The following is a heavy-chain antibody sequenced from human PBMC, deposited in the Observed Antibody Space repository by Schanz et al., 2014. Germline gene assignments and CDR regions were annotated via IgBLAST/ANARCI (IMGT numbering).Heavy chain of an antibody. Sequence: VQLVESGGGLVQPGGSLKLSCAASGFTFSASAMHWVRQAPGMVLEWVALISYDGSSKNHAGSVQGRFTISRDNSKNALYLQINSLRAEDTAVYYCASGGYCTNGVCNGGRSWFDSWGQGTLVTVSS. D-gene: IGHD2-8*01. J-gene: IGHJ5*01. CDR2: ISYDGSSK. V-gene: IGHV3-30*04. CDR1: GFTFSASA. CDR3: ASGGYCTNGVCNGGRSWFDS.